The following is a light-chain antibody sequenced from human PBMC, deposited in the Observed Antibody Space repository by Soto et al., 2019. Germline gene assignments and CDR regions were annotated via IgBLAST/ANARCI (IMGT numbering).Light chain of an antibody. CDR3: MKALQTPLT. CDR1: QSLLHSNGYNY. J-gene: IGKJ4*01. CDR2: LGS. Sequence: DIVMTQSPLSLPVTPGEPTSISCRSSQSLLHSNGYNYLDWYLQKPGQSPQLLIYLGSNRASGVPGRFSGSGSGTDVTLKISRVEAEDVGVYYCMKALQTPLTFGGGTKVEIK. V-gene: IGKV2-28*01.